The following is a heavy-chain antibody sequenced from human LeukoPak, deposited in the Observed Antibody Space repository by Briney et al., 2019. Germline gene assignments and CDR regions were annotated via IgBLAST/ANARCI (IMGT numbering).Heavy chain of an antibody. CDR1: VFIFTRYG. Sequence: GGSLRLSCAASVFIFTRYGIHWVRQAPAQGLEWVAFIRFDGSDKYYADSVKGRFTISRDNSQDTLFLQMNSLGAEGTGIYYCAKEIGDKYNPPAFDFWGQRTLVTVSS. V-gene: IGHV3-30*02. D-gene: IGHD1-14*01. J-gene: IGHJ4*02. CDR2: IRFDGSDK. CDR3: AKEIGDKYNPPAFDF.